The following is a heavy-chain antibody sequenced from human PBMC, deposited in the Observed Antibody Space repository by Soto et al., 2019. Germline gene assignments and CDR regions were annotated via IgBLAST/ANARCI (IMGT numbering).Heavy chain of an antibody. D-gene: IGHD6-6*01. Sequence: GGSLRLSCAASGFTFSSYGMHWVRQAPGKGLEWVAVIWYDGSNKYYADSVKGRFTISRDNSKNTLYLQMNSLRAEDTAVYYCARNSIAARPDYYYGMDVWGQGTTVTVSS. CDR2: IWYDGSNK. V-gene: IGHV3-33*01. CDR3: ARNSIAARPDYYYGMDV. CDR1: GFTFSSYG. J-gene: IGHJ6*02.